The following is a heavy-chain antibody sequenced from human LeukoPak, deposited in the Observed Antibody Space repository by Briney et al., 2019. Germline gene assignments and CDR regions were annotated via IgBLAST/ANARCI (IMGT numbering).Heavy chain of an antibody. J-gene: IGHJ6*02. CDR2: ISGTSNYI. D-gene: IGHD2-2*01. V-gene: IGHV3-21*01. CDR1: GFTFNIYS. CDR3: AKDRLVPTASTRTVHMDV. Sequence: PGGSLRLSCAASGFTFNIYSMNWVRQAPGKGLEWVSSISGTSNYIYYADSVKGRFTISRDNAKNSLYLHMNSLRAEDTAVYYCAKDRLVPTASTRTVHMDVWGQGTTVTVSS.